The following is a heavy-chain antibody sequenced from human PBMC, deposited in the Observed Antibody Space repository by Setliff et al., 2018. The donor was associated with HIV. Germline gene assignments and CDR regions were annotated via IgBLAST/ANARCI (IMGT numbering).Heavy chain of an antibody. CDR3: ARDCSGGRFYGESR. D-gene: IGHD2-15*01. CDR1: GYTFTSYG. Sequence: GASVKVSCKASGYTFTSYGISWVRQAPGQGLEWMGWISAYNGNTNYAQKLQGRVTITADESTSTAYMELSSLSSVDTAVYYCARDCSGGRFYGESRWGQGTLVTVSS. V-gene: IGHV1-18*01. J-gene: IGHJ4*02. CDR2: ISAYNGNT.